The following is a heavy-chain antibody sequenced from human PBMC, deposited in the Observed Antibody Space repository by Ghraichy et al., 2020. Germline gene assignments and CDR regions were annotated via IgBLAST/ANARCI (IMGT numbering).Heavy chain of an antibody. CDR2: ISSSGSTI. D-gene: IGHD2-21*01. V-gene: IGHV3-48*02. CDR3: VREFRSTFFDY. J-gene: IGHJ4*02. CDR1: AFTLSSYS. Sequence: GGSLRLSCSASAFTLSSYSMNWVRQAPGKGLEWVAYISSSGSTIFYADSVRGRFTISRDNAKKSLFLEMSSLRHEDTAVYYCVREFRSTFFDYWGQGTRVTVSS.